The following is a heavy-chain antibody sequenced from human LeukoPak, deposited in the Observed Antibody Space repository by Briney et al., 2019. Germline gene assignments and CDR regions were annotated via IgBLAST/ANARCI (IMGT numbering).Heavy chain of an antibody. CDR1: GYTFTGYY. CDR3: ARGGEVCSSTSCYRGHEY. Sequence: ASVKVSCKASGYTFTGYYMHWVRQAPGQGLEWMGWINPGTGGTSYAQRFQGRVTMTRDTSISTAYMELSRLTSDDTAVYYCARGGEVCSSTSCYRGHEYWGQGTLVTVSS. V-gene: IGHV1-2*02. CDR2: INPGTGGT. J-gene: IGHJ4*02. D-gene: IGHD2-2*01.